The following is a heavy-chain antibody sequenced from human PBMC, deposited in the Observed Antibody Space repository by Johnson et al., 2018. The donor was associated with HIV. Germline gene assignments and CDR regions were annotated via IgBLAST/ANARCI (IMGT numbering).Heavy chain of an antibody. V-gene: IGHV3-23*03. D-gene: IGHD6-19*01. Sequence: VQLVESGGGLEQPGGSLRLSCAASGITFSSYAMSWVRQAPGKGLEWVSVIYSGGSTYYADSVKGRFTISRDNSKNSLYLQMNTLRAEDTALYYCARGGPYSSGWSGAGAFDIWGQGTMVTVSS. CDR2: IYSGGST. J-gene: IGHJ3*02. CDR1: GITFSSYA. CDR3: ARGGPYSSGWSGAGAFDI.